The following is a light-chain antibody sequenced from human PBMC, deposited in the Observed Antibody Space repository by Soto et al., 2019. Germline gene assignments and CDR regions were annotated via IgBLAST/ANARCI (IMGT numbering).Light chain of an antibody. CDR3: QQRSNGPPIT. CDR1: QSVSSN. CDR2: DAS. V-gene: IGKV3-11*01. J-gene: IGKJ1*01. Sequence: EIGMTQSLATLSVYTGERATLSCRASQSVSSNLAWYQQKPGQAPRLLIYDASNRATGIPARFSGSGSGTDFTLTISSLEPEDFAVYYCQQRSNGPPITFGQGTKVDIK.